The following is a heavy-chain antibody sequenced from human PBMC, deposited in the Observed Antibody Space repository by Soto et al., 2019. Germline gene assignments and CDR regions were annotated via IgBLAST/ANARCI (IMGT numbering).Heavy chain of an antibody. D-gene: IGHD2-21*02. CDR2: IYYSGST. CDR1: GGSISSSSYY. J-gene: IGHJ4*02. Sequence: SETLSLTCTVSGGSISSSSYYWGWIRQPPGKGLEWIGSIYYSGSTYYNPSLKSRATISVDTSKNQFSLKLSSVTAADTAVYYCARAICGGDCYPPDPEMYYFDYWGQGTLVTVSS. V-gene: IGHV4-39*01. CDR3: ARAICGGDCYPPDPEMYYFDY.